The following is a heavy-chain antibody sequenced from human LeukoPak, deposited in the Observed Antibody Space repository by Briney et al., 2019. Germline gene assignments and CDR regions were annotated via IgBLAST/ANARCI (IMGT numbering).Heavy chain of an antibody. J-gene: IGHJ3*02. CDR2: IYYSGNT. CDR1: GDSIITSNSY. D-gene: IGHD1-14*01. V-gene: IGHV4-39*07. CDR3: ARVQVKPVTGAFDI. Sequence: MTSETLSLTCTVSGDSIITSNSYWGWIRQPPGNGLEWIGSIYYSGNTYYSASLKSRVTISLDTSKNQFSLKLSSVTAADTAVHYCARVQVKPVTGAFDIWGQGTMVTVSS.